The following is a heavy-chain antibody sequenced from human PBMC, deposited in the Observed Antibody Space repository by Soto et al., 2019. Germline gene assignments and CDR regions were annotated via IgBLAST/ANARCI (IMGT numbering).Heavy chain of an antibody. Sequence: QVQLVQSGAEVKKPGASVKVSCKVSGYTLTELSMHWVRQAPGKGLEWMGGFDPEDGETIYAQKFQGRVTMTEDTSXDXXYMELSSLRSEDTAVYYCATSKYSSGWYLGESFDYWGQGTLVTVSS. V-gene: IGHV1-24*01. CDR3: ATSKYSSGWYLGESFDY. CDR1: GYTLTELS. J-gene: IGHJ4*02. D-gene: IGHD6-19*01. CDR2: FDPEDGET.